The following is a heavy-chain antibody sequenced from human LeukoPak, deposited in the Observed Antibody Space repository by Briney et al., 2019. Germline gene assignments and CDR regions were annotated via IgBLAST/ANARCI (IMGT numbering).Heavy chain of an antibody. Sequence: GGSLRLSCAASGFTFSNYNMNWVRQAPGKGLEWVSSISRSSTYIYHADSVKGRFTISRDNAKNSLYLQMNSLRAEDTAVYYCARVNFRDDTYVPLDYWGQGTLVTVSS. CDR1: GFTFSNYN. D-gene: IGHD3-9*01. J-gene: IGHJ4*02. CDR3: ARVNFRDDTYVPLDY. CDR2: ISRSSTYI. V-gene: IGHV3-21*06.